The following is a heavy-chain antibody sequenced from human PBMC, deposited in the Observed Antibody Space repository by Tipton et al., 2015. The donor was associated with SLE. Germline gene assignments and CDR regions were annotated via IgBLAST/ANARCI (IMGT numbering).Heavy chain of an antibody. D-gene: IGHD6-13*01. V-gene: IGHV4-59*11. CDR1: GEYIVTQY. CDR2: IYYSGST. CDR3: ARDQHQLVRAFDI. J-gene: IGHJ3*02. Sequence: GLVKPSETLSLTCTVSGEYIVTQYWSWIRQPPGKGLEWIGYIYYSGSTNYNPSLKSRVTISVDTSKNQFSLKLSSVTAADTAVYYCARDQHQLVRAFDIWGQGTMVTVSS.